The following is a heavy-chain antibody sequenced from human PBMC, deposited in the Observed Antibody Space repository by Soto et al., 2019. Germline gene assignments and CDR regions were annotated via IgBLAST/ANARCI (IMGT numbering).Heavy chain of an antibody. CDR1: GGSFSGYY. CDR2: INHSGST. CDR3: ARRDGAAAKTSAPNFDY. J-gene: IGHJ4*02. V-gene: IGHV4-34*01. D-gene: IGHD6-13*01. Sequence: SETLSLTCAVYGGSFSGYYWSWIRQPPGKGLEWIGEINHSGSTNYNPSLKSRVTISVDTSKNQFSLKLSSVTAADTAVYYCARRDGAAAKTSAPNFDYWGQGSLVTVSS.